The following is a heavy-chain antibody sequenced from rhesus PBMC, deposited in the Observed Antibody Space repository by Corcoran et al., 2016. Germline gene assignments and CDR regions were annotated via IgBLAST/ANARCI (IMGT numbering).Heavy chain of an antibody. CDR1: GFTFNTYG. J-gene: IGHJ4*01. CDR2: ISSDGTKK. V-gene: IGHV3-54*02. CDR3: TRFDY. Sequence: EVQLVESGGGLVQPGGSLRLSCAGSGFTFNTYGLHWVRQAPGKELDWVAVISSDGTKKSCADSVKDRFTVSRDNSKNVVYLQMNNLKLDDTALYYCTRFDYWGRGVLVTVSS.